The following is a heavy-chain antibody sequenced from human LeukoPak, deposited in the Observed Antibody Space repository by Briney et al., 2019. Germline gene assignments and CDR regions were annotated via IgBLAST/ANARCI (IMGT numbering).Heavy chain of an antibody. J-gene: IGHJ4*02. CDR2: IRYDGSNK. CDR3: AKDRGPGYSSGWYRGAFDY. V-gene: IGHV3-30*02. D-gene: IGHD6-19*01. CDR1: GFTFSSYG. Sequence: PGRSLRLSCAASGFTFSSYGMHWVRQAPGKGLEWVAFIRYDGSNKYYADSVKGRFTISRDNSKNTLYLQMNSLRAEDTAVYYCAKDRGPGYSSGWYRGAFDYWGQGTLVTVSS.